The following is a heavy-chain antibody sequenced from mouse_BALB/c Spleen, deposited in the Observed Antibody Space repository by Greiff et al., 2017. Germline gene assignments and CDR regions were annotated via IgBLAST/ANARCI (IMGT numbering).Heavy chain of an antibody. CDR3: ARSKDGYLYAMDY. CDR2: ILPGSGST. J-gene: IGHJ4*01. Sequence: VQLQQSGAELMKPGASVKISCKATGYTFSSYWIEWVKQRPGHGLEWIGEILPGSGSTNYNEKFKGKATFTAATSSNTAYMQLSSLTSEDSAVYYCARSKDGYLYAMDYWGQGTSVTVSS. CDR1: GYTFSSYW. V-gene: IGHV1-9*01. D-gene: IGHD2-3*01.